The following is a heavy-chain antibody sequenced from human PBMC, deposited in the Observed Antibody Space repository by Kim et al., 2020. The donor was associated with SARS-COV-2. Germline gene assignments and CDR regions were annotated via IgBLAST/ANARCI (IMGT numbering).Heavy chain of an antibody. CDR3: AITTGDFDY. D-gene: IGHD7-27*01. Sequence: SYTNHSPSFQGHVTISADKSISTAYLQWSSLKASDTAMYYCAITTGDFDYWGQGTLVTVSS. CDR2: SYT. J-gene: IGHJ4*02. V-gene: IGHV5-10-1*01.